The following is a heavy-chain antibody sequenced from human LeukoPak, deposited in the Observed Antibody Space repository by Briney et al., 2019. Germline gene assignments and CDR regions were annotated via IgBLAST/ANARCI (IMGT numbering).Heavy chain of an antibody. V-gene: IGHV3-23*01. Sequence: PGGSLRLSCAASEFTFSSYAMSWVRQAPGKGLEWVSAISGSGGSTYYADSVKGRFTISRDNSKNTLYLQMNSLRAEDTAVYYCAKDPTMIVVVIPDYWGQGTLVTVSS. CDR2: ISGSGGST. CDR1: EFTFSSYA. D-gene: IGHD3-22*01. J-gene: IGHJ4*02. CDR3: AKDPTMIVVVIPDY.